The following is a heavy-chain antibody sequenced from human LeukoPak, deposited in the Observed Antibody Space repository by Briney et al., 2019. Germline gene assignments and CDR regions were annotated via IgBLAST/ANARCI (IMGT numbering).Heavy chain of an antibody. CDR3: ARDSGFWLY. Sequence: SETLSLTCTVSGDSICSGGHYWGWIRQTPGKRLEWIGNIYFSGDTSYNPSLKSRLTMSVDTSKNQLFLNLDSVTAADTAVYYCARDSGFWLYWGQGTLVTVSS. CDR1: GDSICSGGHY. CDR2: IYFSGDT. D-gene: IGHD3-22*01. V-gene: IGHV4-39*07. J-gene: IGHJ4*02.